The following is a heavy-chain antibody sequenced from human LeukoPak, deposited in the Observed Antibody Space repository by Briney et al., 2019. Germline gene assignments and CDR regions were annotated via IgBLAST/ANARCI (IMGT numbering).Heavy chain of an antibody. Sequence: PGGSLRLSCAASGFTFSDAWMSWVRQAPGKGLEWVGRIKSNSDGATTDYAAPVKGRFTILREDSKNTLYLQMNSLKSEDTAVYYCATGPLFIVGATGAFDDWGQGTLVTVSS. CDR3: ATGPLFIVGATGAFDD. CDR2: IKSNSDGATT. D-gene: IGHD1-26*01. J-gene: IGHJ4*02. V-gene: IGHV3-15*01. CDR1: GFTFSDAW.